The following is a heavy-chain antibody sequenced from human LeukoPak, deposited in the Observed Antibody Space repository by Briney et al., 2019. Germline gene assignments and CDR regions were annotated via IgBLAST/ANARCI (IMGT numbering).Heavy chain of an antibody. D-gene: IGHD3-22*01. CDR2: IYHSGST. CDR3: ARDDHDYYDSSGYYWLSAFDI. Sequence: PSETLSLTCTVPVYSITRGYYWGWIRQPPGKGLEWIGSIYHSGSTYYNPSLKSRVTISVDTSKNQFSLKLSSVTAADTAVYYCARDDHDYYDSSGYYWLSAFDIWGQGTMVTVSS. J-gene: IGHJ3*02. V-gene: IGHV4-38-2*02. CDR1: VYSITRGYY.